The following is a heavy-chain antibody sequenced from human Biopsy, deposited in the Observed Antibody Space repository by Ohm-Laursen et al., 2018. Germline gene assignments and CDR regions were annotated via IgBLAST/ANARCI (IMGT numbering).Heavy chain of an antibody. Sequence: GTLSLTCAVYGESFNGYYWSWIRQTPGKGLEWIGEINHSGRTNYNPSLKSRVTISVGTSKNQFSLKVRSVTAADKAVYYCVRGVDYYDPYHYYALDVWGQGTTVTVSS. CDR1: GESFNGYY. V-gene: IGHV4-34*01. CDR2: INHSGRT. CDR3: VRGVDYYDPYHYYALDV. J-gene: IGHJ6*02. D-gene: IGHD3-22*01.